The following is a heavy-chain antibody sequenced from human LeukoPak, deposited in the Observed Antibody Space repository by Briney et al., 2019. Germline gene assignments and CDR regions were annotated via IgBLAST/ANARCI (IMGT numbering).Heavy chain of an antibody. D-gene: IGHD3-10*01. Sequence: GGSLRLSWAPSGSTVSSYYISWARQPPEKGLEWVSAIYSGGSTYYADSVKGRFTISRDNSKNTLYLQMNSLRAEDTAVYYCARGVPFHYWGQVTLVTVSS. CDR1: GSTVSSYY. V-gene: IGHV3-53*03. CDR2: IYSGGST. CDR3: ARGVPFHY. J-gene: IGHJ4*02.